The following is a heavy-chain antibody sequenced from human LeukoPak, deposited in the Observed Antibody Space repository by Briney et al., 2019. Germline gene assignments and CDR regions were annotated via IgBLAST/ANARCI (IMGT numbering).Heavy chain of an antibody. Sequence: SQTLSLTRTVSGGSLSSGNYYWSWIRQPAGKGLEWVGRIYATGSTNYNPSLKSRVTISVDTSKSQFSLKLTSVTAADTAVYYCARAVGSSESNWFDHWGQRTMATVSS. J-gene: IGHJ5*02. CDR3: ARAVGSSESNWFDH. CDR1: GGSLSSGNYY. CDR2: IYATGST. D-gene: IGHD1-26*01. V-gene: IGHV4-61*02.